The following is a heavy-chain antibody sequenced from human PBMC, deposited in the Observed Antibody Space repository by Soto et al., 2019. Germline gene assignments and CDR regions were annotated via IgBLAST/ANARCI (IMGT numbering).Heavy chain of an antibody. V-gene: IGHV3-7*03. CDR2: IKHDTSEA. Sequence: LRLSCAASGFKFSNYWMSWVRQAPGKGLEWVGNIKHDTSEAHYADSVKGRFTITRDNIKNFLFLQMNGLRADDTASYYCARDGLLFSGPYRPSRFDYWGLGTLVTVSS. J-gene: IGHJ4*02. CDR1: GFKFSNYW. CDR3: ARDGLLFSGPYRPSRFDY. D-gene: IGHD3-16*02.